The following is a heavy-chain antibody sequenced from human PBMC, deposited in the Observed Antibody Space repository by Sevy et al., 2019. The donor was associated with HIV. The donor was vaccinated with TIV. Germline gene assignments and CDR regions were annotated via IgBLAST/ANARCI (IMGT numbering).Heavy chain of an antibody. Sequence: SQTLSLTCAISGDSVSSNSAAWNWIRQSPSRGLEWLGRTYYRSKWYNDYAVSVKSRITINPDTSKNQFSLQLNSVTPEDTAVYYCARALGSSSWYRGYYFDYRGQGTLVTVSS. J-gene: IGHJ4*02. CDR3: ARALGSSSWYRGYYFDY. CDR1: GDSVSSNSAA. D-gene: IGHD6-13*01. CDR2: TYYRSKWYN. V-gene: IGHV6-1*01.